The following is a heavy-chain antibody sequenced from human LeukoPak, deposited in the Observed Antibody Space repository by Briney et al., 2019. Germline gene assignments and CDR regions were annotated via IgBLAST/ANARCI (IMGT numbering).Heavy chain of an antibody. V-gene: IGHV1-18*01. CDR2: ISAYNGNT. D-gene: IGHD3-16*01. CDR3: ARVGGGIPVFDY. Sequence: ASVKVSCKASGYTFTGYGISWVQQAPGQELEWMGWISAYNGNTNYAQKLQGRVTMTTDTSTSTAYMELRSLRSDDTAVYYCARVGGGIPVFDYWGQGTLVTVSS. J-gene: IGHJ4*02. CDR1: GYTFTGYG.